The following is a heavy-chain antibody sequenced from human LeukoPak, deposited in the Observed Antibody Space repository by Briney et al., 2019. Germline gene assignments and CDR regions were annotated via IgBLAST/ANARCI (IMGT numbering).Heavy chain of an antibody. CDR2: ISTYNGDT. Sequence: ASVKVSCKASGYTFNTYGISWVRQAPGQGLEWMGWISTYNGDTSHVQNLQGRVTMTTDTSTSTAYMELMSLRSDDTAVYYCLRDAQRPRLTPDYWGQGTLVTVSS. CDR3: LRDAQRPRLTPDY. CDR1: GYTFNTYG. J-gene: IGHJ4*02. D-gene: IGHD6-25*01. V-gene: IGHV1-18*01.